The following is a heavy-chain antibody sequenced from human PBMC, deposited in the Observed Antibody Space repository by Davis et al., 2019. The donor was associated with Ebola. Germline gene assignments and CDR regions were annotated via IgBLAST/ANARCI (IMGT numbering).Heavy chain of an antibody. V-gene: IGHV3-23*01. J-gene: IGHJ4*02. D-gene: IGHD6-13*01. Sequence: GESLKISCAASGFTFSSYAMTWVRQAPGKGLEWVSGISGSGGSTYYADSVKGRFTISRDNSKNTLYLQMNSLRVEDTAVYYCAKRRIAAAVLQHFDYWGQGTLVTVSS. CDR2: ISGSGGST. CDR1: GFTFSSYA. CDR3: AKRRIAAAVLQHFDY.